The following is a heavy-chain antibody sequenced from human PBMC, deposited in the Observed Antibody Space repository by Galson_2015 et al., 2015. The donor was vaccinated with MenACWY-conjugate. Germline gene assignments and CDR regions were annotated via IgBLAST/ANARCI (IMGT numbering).Heavy chain of an antibody. Sequence: SLRLSCAASGFTFSSYSMNWVRQAPGKGLEWVSCIGGSGNYISYADSVKGRFTISRDNAENSLYLQISSLRAEDTALYYCAKSAEYSSGWYAIEYWGQGALVTVSS. V-gene: IGHV3-21*04. D-gene: IGHD6-19*01. CDR2: IGGSGNYI. CDR3: AKSAEYSSGWYAIEY. CDR1: GFTFSSYS. J-gene: IGHJ4*02.